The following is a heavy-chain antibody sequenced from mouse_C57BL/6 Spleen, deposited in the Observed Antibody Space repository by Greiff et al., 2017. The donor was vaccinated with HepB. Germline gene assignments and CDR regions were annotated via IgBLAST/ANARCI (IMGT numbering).Heavy chain of an antibody. CDR3: ARDGAAQAPYYYAMDY. Sequence: EVQWVESGGGLVKPGGSLKLSCAASGFTFSSYAMSWVRQTPEKRLEWVATISDGGSYTYYPDNVKGRFTISRDNAKNNLYLQMSHLKSEDTAMYYCARDGAAQAPYYYAMDYWGQGTSVTVSS. CDR1: GFTFSSYA. J-gene: IGHJ4*01. D-gene: IGHD3-2*02. V-gene: IGHV5-4*01. CDR2: ISDGGSYT.